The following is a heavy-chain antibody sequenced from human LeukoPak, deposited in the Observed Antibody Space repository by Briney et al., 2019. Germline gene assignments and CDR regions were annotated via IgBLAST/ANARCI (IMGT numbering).Heavy chain of an antibody. CDR2: IYYTGNT. Sequence: SETLSLTCTVSGGSISSSYWSWIRQPPGKGLEWIGYIYYTGNTNYNPSLKSRVTISVDTSKKQFSLKLNSVTAADTAVYYCARIVPYNYGYVDYWGQGTLVTVSS. J-gene: IGHJ4*02. D-gene: IGHD5-24*01. CDR3: ARIVPYNYGYVDY. V-gene: IGHV4-59*12. CDR1: GGSISSSY.